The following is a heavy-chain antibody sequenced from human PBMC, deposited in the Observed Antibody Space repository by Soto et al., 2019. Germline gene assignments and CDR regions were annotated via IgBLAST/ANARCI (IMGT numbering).Heavy chain of an antibody. V-gene: IGHV3-15*01. Sequence: GGSLRLSCAASGFTVSDAWMSWVRQGPGKGLEWVGRIKSETDGGARDYAAPVKGRFIISRDDSKNTLYLQMNGLKTEDTAVYYCTADRRIKMAQFDYWGQGTLVTVSS. J-gene: IGHJ4*02. CDR3: TADRRIKMAQFDY. CDR2: IKSETDGGAR. CDR1: GFTVSDAW. D-gene: IGHD1-20*01.